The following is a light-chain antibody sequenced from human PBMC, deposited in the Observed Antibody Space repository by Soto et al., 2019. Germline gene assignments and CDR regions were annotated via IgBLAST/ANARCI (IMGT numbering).Light chain of an antibody. Sequence: EIVLTQSPGTLSLSPGERATLSCRASQTVRSTYVAWYQQTPGQVPRLLIYGASGRATGTPDRFSGSGSGTDFTLTISRLEPEDFAVYYCQHYGISPPLTFGQGTRLEIK. CDR1: QTVRSTY. CDR3: QHYGISPPLT. V-gene: IGKV3-20*01. CDR2: GAS. J-gene: IGKJ5*01.